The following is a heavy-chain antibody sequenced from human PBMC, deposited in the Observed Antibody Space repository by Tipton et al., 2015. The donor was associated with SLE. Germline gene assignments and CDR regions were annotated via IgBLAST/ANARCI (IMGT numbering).Heavy chain of an antibody. J-gene: IGHJ6*02. V-gene: IGHV4-61*02. Sequence: TLSLTCSVSGVSISSGSNYWTWIRQPAGKGLEWIGRIFTSGSTDYNPSLRSRITISLDTSKNQFSLELSSVTAADTAVYYCARGKLRGYYYYGMDVWGQGTTVTVSS. CDR1: GVSISSGSNY. D-gene: IGHD4-17*01. CDR2: IFTSGST. CDR3: ARGKLRGYYYYGMDV.